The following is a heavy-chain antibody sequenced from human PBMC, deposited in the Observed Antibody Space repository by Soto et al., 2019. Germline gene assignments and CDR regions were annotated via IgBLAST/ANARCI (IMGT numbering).Heavy chain of an antibody. J-gene: IGHJ5*02. D-gene: IGHD3-3*01. Sequence: QVQLVQSGAEVKKPGSSVKVSCKASGGTFSSYAISWVRQAPGQGLEWMGGIIPIFGTANYAQKFQGRVTITADESTSTAYMEVSSLRSEDTAVYYCARIIYDFWSGWTLKQFDPWGQGTLVTVSS. CDR2: IIPIFGTA. CDR1: GGTFSSYA. V-gene: IGHV1-69*01. CDR3: ARIIYDFWSGWTLKQFDP.